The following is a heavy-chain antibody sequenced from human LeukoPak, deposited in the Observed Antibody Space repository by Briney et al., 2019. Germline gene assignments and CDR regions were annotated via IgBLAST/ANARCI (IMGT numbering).Heavy chain of an antibody. CDR2: IYHSGST. CDR3: ARRSGSYLGWFDP. Sequence: PGGSLRLSCAASGFTFTNAWMNWVRQPPGKGLEWIGEIYHSGSTNYNPSLKSRVTISVDKSKNQFSLKLSSVTAADTAVYYCARRSGSYLGWFDPWGQGTLVTVSS. CDR1: GFTFTNAW. J-gene: IGHJ5*02. D-gene: IGHD1-26*01. V-gene: IGHV4-4*02.